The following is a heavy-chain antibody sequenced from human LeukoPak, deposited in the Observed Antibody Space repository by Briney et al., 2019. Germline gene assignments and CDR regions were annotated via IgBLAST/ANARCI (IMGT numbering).Heavy chain of an antibody. D-gene: IGHD3-9*01. Sequence: SETLSLTCTVSGGSISSSSYYWGWIRQPPGKGLEWIGSIYYSGSTYYNPSLKSRVTISVDTSKNQFSLKLSSVTAADTAVYYCARDNVLRYFDWLSTAGGGAFDIWGRGTMVTVSS. J-gene: IGHJ3*02. V-gene: IGHV4-39*07. CDR3: ARDNVLRYFDWLSTAGGGAFDI. CDR2: IYYSGST. CDR1: GGSISSSSYY.